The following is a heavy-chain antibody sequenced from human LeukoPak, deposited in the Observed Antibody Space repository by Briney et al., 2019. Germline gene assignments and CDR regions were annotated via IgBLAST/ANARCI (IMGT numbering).Heavy chain of an antibody. Sequence: SETLSLTCTVSGSSISSSSYYWGWMRQPPGNGLEWIGSIYYSGSTYYNPSLRSRVTISVDTSKNQFSLKLSSVTAADTAVYYCARDGTMIVDYYFDYWGQGTLVTVSS. V-gene: IGHV4-39*07. CDR1: GSSISSSSYY. CDR2: IYYSGST. D-gene: IGHD3-22*01. CDR3: ARDGTMIVDYYFDY. J-gene: IGHJ4*02.